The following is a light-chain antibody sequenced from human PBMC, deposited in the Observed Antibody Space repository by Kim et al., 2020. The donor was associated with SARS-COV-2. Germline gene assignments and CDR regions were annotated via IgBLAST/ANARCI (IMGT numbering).Light chain of an antibody. CDR3: QQTNTFPYT. Sequence: DIQMTQSPSSVSASVGDRVTIICRASQGVGSWLSWYQQKPGKAPQLLIYSASRLQSGVPLRFSGSGSGTDFILTINSLQPEDFATYYCQQTNTFPYTFGQGTKLEIK. CDR1: QGVGSW. CDR2: SAS. V-gene: IGKV1D-12*01. J-gene: IGKJ2*01.